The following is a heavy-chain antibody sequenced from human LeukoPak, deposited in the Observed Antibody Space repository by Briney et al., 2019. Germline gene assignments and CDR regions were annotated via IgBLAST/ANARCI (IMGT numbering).Heavy chain of an antibody. CDR2: ISGSGGST. J-gene: IGHJ4*02. CDR1: GFTFSSYA. CDR3: AKKVVVAATGSQYCDY. Sequence: PGGSLRLSCAASGFTFSSYAMSWVRQAPEKGLEWVSVISGSGGSTYYADSVKGRFTISRDNSKNTLYLQMNSLRAEDTAVYYCAKKVVVAATGSQYCDYWGQGTLVTVSS. D-gene: IGHD2-15*01. V-gene: IGHV3-23*01.